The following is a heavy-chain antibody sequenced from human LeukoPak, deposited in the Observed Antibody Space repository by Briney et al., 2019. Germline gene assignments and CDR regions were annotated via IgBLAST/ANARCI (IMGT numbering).Heavy chain of an antibody. CDR1: GGSMNSHY. Sequence: SETLSLTCTVSGGSMNSHYWSWIRQPPGKGLEWIGYMLDTVTTKDNPSLKSRFTLSADTSKNQFSLRLTSVTAADTAVYYCATIKRGNIYGYFDFWGQGTLVTVSS. CDR3: ATIKRGNIYGYFDF. J-gene: IGHJ4*02. CDR2: MLDTVTT. V-gene: IGHV4-59*11. D-gene: IGHD5-18*01.